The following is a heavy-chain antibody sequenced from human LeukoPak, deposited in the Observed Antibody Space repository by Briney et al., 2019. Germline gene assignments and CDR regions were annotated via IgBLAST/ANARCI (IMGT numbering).Heavy chain of an antibody. Sequence: SQTLSLTCTVSGGSISSGDYYWSWIRQPPGKGLEWIGYIYYSGSTYYNPSLKSRVTISVDTSKNQFSLKLSSVTAADTAVYYCARVGSDIVVVPAAIGGAFDIWGQGTMVTVSS. CDR3: ARVGSDIVVVPAAIGGAFDI. D-gene: IGHD2-2*01. CDR1: GGSISSGDYY. CDR2: IYYSGST. V-gene: IGHV4-30-4*01. J-gene: IGHJ3*02.